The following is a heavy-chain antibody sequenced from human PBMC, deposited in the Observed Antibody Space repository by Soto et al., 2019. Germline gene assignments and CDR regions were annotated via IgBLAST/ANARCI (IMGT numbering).Heavy chain of an antibody. CDR1: GFSLSTSGVG. Sequence: QITLKESGPTLVKPTQTLTLTCTFSGFSLSTSGVGVGWIRQPPGKALEWLALIYWDDDKRYSPSLKSRLTSTKDTSKKQVVSTLTKLDTVDTATYKCARGGWTTYYSPFFDYWAQGPLATVSS. CDR3: ARGGWTTYYSPFFDY. V-gene: IGHV2-5*02. D-gene: IGHD3-10*01. J-gene: IGHJ4*02. CDR2: IYWDDDK.